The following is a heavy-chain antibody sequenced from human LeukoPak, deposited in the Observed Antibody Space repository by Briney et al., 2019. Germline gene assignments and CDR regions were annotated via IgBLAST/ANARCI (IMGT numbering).Heavy chain of an antibody. CDR3: AKDHTPDTGYDLDY. CDR1: GFTLGDYG. Sequence: PGGSLRLSCTVSGFTLGDYGLSWVRQAPGKGLEWVSSIWGSDGTTSYADSVKGRFTISRDNSKNRLYLQMDSLRGEDTALYYCAKDHTPDTGYDLDYWGQGTLVTVSS. CDR2: IWGSDGTT. V-gene: IGHV3-23*01. D-gene: IGHD5-12*01. J-gene: IGHJ4*02.